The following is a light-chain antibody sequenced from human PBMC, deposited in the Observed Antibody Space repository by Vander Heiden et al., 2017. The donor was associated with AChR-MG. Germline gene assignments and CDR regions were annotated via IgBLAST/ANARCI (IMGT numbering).Light chain of an antibody. J-gene: IGKJ3*01. V-gene: IGKV3-11*01. Sequence: DTVLTQSPATLSLSPGDRATLSCRPSQSVGSDLALSQQKPGQAPRLLIYDASNRATGIPARFSGSGSGTDFTLTINSLEPEDFAVYYCQQRSKWPIFTFGPGTKVDFK. CDR1: QSVGSD. CDR3: QQRSKWPIFT. CDR2: DAS.